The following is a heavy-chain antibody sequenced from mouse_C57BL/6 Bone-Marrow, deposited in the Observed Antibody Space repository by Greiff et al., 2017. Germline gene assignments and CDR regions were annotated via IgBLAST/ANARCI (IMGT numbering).Heavy chain of an antibody. D-gene: IGHD1-1*01. V-gene: IGHV1-50*01. CDR1: GYTFTSYW. Sequence: QVQLQQPGAELVKPGASVKLSCKASGYTFTSYWMQWVKQRPGQGLEWIGEIDPSDSYTNYNQKFKGKATLTVDTSSSTAYMQLSSLTSEDSAVYYCDPSYYGSSYWYFDVWGTGTTVTVSS. CDR2: IDPSDSYT. CDR3: DPSYYGSSYWYFDV. J-gene: IGHJ1*03.